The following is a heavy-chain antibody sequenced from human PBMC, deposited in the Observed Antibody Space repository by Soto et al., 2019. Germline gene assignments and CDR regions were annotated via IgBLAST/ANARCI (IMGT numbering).Heavy chain of an antibody. CDR2: IIPIFGTA. D-gene: IGHD2-8*02. Sequence: GASVKVSCKASGGTFSSYAISWVRQAPGQGLEWMGGIIPIFGTANYAQKFQGRVTITADEATSTAYMEVSSLRSEDTAVYYCARARLRVVNYYYYYGMDVWGQGTTVTVSS. CDR1: GGTFSSYA. J-gene: IGHJ6*02. V-gene: IGHV1-69*13. CDR3: ARARLRVVNYYYYYGMDV.